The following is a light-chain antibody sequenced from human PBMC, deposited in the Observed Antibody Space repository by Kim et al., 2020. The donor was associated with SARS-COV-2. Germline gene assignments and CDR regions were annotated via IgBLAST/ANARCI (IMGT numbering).Light chain of an antibody. J-gene: IGLJ2*01. CDR1: NIGSKS. CDR2: DDS. CDR3: HVLDSSSDNVV. Sequence: SYELTQPPSVSVAPGKTASLTCGGNNIGSKSVHWYQQKPGQAPVLVVYDDSDRPSGIPERFSGSNSGNTATLTISRVEAVDEADYYCHVLDSSSDNVVFGGGTQLTVL. V-gene: IGLV3-21*03.